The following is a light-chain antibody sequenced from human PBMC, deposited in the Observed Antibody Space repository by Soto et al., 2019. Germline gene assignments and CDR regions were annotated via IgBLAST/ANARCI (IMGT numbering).Light chain of an antibody. CDR3: QQYGSSRWT. CDR1: QSVSSSY. J-gene: IGKJ1*01. CDR2: GAS. V-gene: IGKV3-20*01. Sequence: EIVLTQSPGTLSLSPGERATLSCRASQSVSSSYLAWYQQNRGQAPRLLIYGASSRAPGIPDSCGGSGSGTDFTLTISRLEPEDFAVYYCQQYGSSRWTFGQGTKVEIK.